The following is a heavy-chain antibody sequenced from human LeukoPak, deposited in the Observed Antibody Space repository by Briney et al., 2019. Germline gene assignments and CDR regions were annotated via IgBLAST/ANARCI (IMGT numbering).Heavy chain of an antibody. V-gene: IGHV1-2*06. CDR1: GYTFTDYY. J-gene: IGHJ4*02. CDR3: ARGNARSWYFLY. CDR2: VNPNSGVA. D-gene: IGHD6-13*01. Sequence: ASVKVSCKASGYTFTDYYMHWVRQAPGQGLEWMGRVNPNSGVANYAQRFQGRVTMTRDTYIRTAYMELSRLTSDDTAIYYCARGNARSWYFLYWGQGTLVTVSS.